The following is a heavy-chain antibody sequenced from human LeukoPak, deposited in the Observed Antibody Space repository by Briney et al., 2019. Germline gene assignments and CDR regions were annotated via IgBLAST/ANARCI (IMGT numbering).Heavy chain of an antibody. Sequence: PSETLSLTCAVYGGSFSGYYWSWIRQPPGKGLEWIGEINHSGSTNYNPSLKSRVTISVDTSKNQFSLKLSSVTAADTAVYYCARRYGEGYYFDYWGREPWSPSPQ. CDR3: ARRYGEGYYFDY. D-gene: IGHD1-14*01. CDR1: GGSFSGYY. CDR2: INHSGST. J-gene: IGHJ4*02. V-gene: IGHV4-34*01.